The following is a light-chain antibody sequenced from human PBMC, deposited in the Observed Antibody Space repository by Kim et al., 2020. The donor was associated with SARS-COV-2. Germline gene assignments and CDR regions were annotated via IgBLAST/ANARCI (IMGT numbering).Light chain of an antibody. J-gene: IGLJ3*02. Sequence: GPSVTISSTGTSSDVGAYKYVSWYQQHPSKTPKFIIYDVSERPSGVPDRFSGSKSGNTASLTISELQAEDEADYYCYSYGGGYTWVFGGGTKVTVL. V-gene: IGLV2-11*01. CDR3: YSYGGGYTWV. CDR2: DVS. CDR1: SSDVGAYKY.